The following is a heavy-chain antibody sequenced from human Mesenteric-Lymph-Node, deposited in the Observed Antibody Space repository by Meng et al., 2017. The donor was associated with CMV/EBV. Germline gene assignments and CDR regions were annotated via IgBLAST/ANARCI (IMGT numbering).Heavy chain of an antibody. CDR2: INHSGST. D-gene: IGHD4-23*01. J-gene: IGHJ4*02. Sequence: VQPPQWGAGLLKASETLSLPCPVYGGSFSGYYWSWIRQPPGKGLEWIGEINHSGSTNYNPSLKSRVTISVDTSKNQFSLKLSSVTAADTAVYYCARHQRWLKSEGGFNYWGQGTLVTVFS. CDR3: ARHQRWLKSEGGFNY. V-gene: IGHV4-34*01. CDR1: GGSFSGYY.